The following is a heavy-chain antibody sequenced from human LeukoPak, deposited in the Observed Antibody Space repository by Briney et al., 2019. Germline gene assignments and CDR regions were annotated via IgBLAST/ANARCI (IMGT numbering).Heavy chain of an antibody. V-gene: IGHV3-11*04. J-gene: IGHJ3*02. CDR2: ISSGGSPI. CDR3: VRAIPAAVLGAFDI. Sequence: GGSLRLSCAASGFTFNDYYMSWIRQAPGKGLEWVSYISSGGSPIYYADSVKGRFTISRDNAKNSLYLQMNSLRAEDTAIYYCVRAIPAAVLGAFDIWGQGTMVTVSS. CDR1: GFTFNDYY. D-gene: IGHD2-2*02.